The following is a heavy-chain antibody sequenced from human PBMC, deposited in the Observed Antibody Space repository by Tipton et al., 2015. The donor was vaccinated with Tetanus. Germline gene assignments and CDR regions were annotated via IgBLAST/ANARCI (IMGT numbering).Heavy chain of an antibody. CDR2: INNDGTST. V-gene: IGHV3-74*01. D-gene: IGHD3-10*01. J-gene: IGHJ6*02. CDR1: GFTFSSDW. Sequence: GSLRLSCVASGFTFSSDWMHWVRQVPGKGLVWVSRINNDGTSTNYADSVKGRFTISRDNAKNTLYLQMHSLRDEDTAVYYCARAFVYYYGMDVWGQGTTVIVSS. CDR3: ARAFVYYYGMDV.